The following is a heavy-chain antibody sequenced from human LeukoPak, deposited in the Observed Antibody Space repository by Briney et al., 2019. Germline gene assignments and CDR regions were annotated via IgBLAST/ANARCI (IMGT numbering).Heavy chain of an antibody. V-gene: IGHV4-38-2*01. CDR1: GYSISSGYY. J-gene: IGHJ4*02. CDR3: ARIYSGKGEIDY. CDR2: IYHSGST. Sequence: SETLSLTCAVSGYSISSGYYWGWIRQPPGKGLEWIGSIYHSGSTYYNPSLKSRVTISVDTSKNQFSLKLSSVTAADTAVYYCARIYSGKGEIDYWGQGTLVTVS. D-gene: IGHD1-26*01.